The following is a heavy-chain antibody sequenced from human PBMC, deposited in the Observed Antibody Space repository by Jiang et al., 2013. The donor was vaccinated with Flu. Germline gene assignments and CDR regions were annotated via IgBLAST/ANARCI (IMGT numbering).Heavy chain of an antibody. Sequence: SAAWNWIRQSPSRGLEWLGRTYYRSKWYNDYAVSVKSRITINPDTSKNQFSLHLNSVTPEDTAVYFCARVYCSGGSCYSPDYYGMDVWGQGTTVTVSS. D-gene: IGHD2-15*01. V-gene: IGHV6-1*01. CDR1: SAA. J-gene: IGHJ6*02. CDR3: ARVYCSGGSCYSPDYYGMDV. CDR2: TYYRSKWYN.